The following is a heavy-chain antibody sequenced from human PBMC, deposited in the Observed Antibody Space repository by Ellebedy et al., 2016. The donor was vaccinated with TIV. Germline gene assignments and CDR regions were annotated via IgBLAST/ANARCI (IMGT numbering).Heavy chain of an antibody. CDR1: GFTFSSYA. J-gene: IGHJ4*02. CDR2: INDNGIGT. D-gene: IGHD2-2*01. Sequence: GESLKISXAASGFTFSSYALSWVRQAPGKGLEWVSSINDNGIGTYYADSVKGRFTITRDNSKNTLFLQMNSLRADDTALYYCAKGGYCSNTRCYPRFDNWGQGTLVTVSS. CDR3: AKGGYCSNTRCYPRFDN. V-gene: IGHV3-23*01.